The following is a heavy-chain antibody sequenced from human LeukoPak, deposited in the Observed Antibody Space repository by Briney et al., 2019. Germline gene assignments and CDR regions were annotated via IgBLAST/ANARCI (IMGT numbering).Heavy chain of an antibody. J-gene: IGHJ6*03. V-gene: IGHV4-61*02. D-gene: IGHD1-26*01. Sequence: SQTLSLTCTVSGGSISSGSYYWSWIRQPAGKGLEWIGRIYTSGSTNYNPSLKSRVTMSVDTSKNQFSLKLSSVTAADTAVYYCARDRWVGAIRDYYYMDVWGKGTTVTVSS. CDR1: GGSISSGSYY. CDR3: ARDRWVGAIRDYYYMDV. CDR2: IYTSGST.